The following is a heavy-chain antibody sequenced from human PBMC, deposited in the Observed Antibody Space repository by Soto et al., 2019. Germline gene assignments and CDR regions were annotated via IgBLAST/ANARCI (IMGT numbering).Heavy chain of an antibody. D-gene: IGHD3-3*01. CDR1: GFTFSSYS. CDR3: AKEGITIFGVVSPQNYYGMDV. V-gene: IGHV3-21*04. Sequence: GGSLRLSCAASGFTFSSYSMNWVRQAPGKGLEWVSSISSSGRYIYYADSVKGRFTISRDSSKNSLYLQMSSLRAEDTAVYYCAKEGITIFGVVSPQNYYGMDVWGQGTTVTVSS. CDR2: ISSSGRYI. J-gene: IGHJ6*02.